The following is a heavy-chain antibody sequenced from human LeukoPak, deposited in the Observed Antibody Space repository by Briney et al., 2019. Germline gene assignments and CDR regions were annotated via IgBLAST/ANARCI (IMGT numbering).Heavy chain of an antibody. Sequence: SETLSLTCTVSGGSISSYYWSWVRQPPEKGLEWIGYIYYSGSTNYNPSLKSRVTISVDTSKNQFSLKLSSVTAADTAVYYCARRTGYYDGFDYWGQGTLVTVSS. D-gene: IGHD3/OR15-3a*01. CDR3: ARRTGYYDGFDY. J-gene: IGHJ4*02. V-gene: IGHV4-59*01. CDR2: IYYSGST. CDR1: GGSISSYY.